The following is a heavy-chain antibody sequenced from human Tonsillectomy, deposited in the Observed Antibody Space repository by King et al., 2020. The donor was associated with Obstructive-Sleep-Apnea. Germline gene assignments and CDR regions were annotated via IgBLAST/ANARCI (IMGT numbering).Heavy chain of an antibody. Sequence: VQLVESGGGLVKPGGSLRLSCAASGFTFSSYSMNWVRQAPGKGLEWVSSISSSSSYIYYADSVKGRFTISRDNAKNSLYLQMNSLRAEDMAVYYCAILNVDIVATGARWGKGTLVTVSS. CDR1: GFTFSSYS. V-gene: IGHV3-21*01. J-gene: IGHJ4*02. CDR3: AILNVDIVATGAR. D-gene: IGHD5-12*01. CDR2: ISSSSSYI.